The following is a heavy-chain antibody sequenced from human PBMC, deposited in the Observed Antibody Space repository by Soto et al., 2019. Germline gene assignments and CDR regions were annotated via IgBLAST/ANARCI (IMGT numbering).Heavy chain of an antibody. D-gene: IGHD6-13*01. CDR1: GYTFTSYA. CDR2: INAGNGNT. CDR3: ARETRYSSSWYNWFDP. V-gene: IGHV1-3*01. Sequence: ASVKVSCKASGYTFTSYAMHWVRQAPGQRLEWMGWINAGNGNTKYSQKFQGRVTITRDTSASTAYMELSSLRSEDTAVYYCARETRYSSSWYNWFDPWGQGTLVTVS. J-gene: IGHJ5*02.